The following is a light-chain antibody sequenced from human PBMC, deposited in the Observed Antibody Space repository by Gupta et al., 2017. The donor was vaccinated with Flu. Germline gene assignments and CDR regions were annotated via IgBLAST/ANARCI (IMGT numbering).Light chain of an antibody. V-gene: IGKV2-30*01. CDR3: MQGDRCPGA. J-gene: IGKJ1*01. CDR2: LVS. CDR1: QSHVYSDVSTS. Sequence: DVVMTQSPLSLPVTLGQPASISCRSSQSHVYSDVSTSLHWFQQKPGQSPRRLIYLVSSRESGVPERFSGSGSGTEFTLTISRLEAEDVGVYFCMQGDRCPGAFGQGTKVEIK.